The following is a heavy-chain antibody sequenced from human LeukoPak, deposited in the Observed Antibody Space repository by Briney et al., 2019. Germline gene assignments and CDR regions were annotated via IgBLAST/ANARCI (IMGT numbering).Heavy chain of an antibody. J-gene: IGHJ4*02. Sequence: KPGGSLRLSCAASGFTFSDYYMTWIRQAPGKGLEWISYISSSGYTIYYADSVKDRFTISRDNSKNTLYLQMNSLRAEDTAVYYCASVDFDWPNDYWGQGTLVTVSS. CDR3: ASVDFDWPNDY. CDR2: ISSSGYTI. V-gene: IGHV3-11*01. CDR1: GFTFSDYY. D-gene: IGHD3-9*01.